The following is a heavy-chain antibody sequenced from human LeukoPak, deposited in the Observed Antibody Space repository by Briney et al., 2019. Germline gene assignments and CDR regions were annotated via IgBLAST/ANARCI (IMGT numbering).Heavy chain of an antibody. J-gene: IGHJ4*02. CDR2: IGSSGGST. D-gene: IGHD4-17*01. CDR3: ARDYADYVGYFFFDY. CDR1: GFTFSSYA. V-gene: IGHV3-23*01. Sequence: AGGSLRLSCAASGFTFSSYAMSWVRQAPGKGLEWVSAIGSSGGSTYYADSVKGRFTISRDNSQNTLYLQMNSLRAEDTAVYYCARDYADYVGYFFFDYWGQGTLVTVSS.